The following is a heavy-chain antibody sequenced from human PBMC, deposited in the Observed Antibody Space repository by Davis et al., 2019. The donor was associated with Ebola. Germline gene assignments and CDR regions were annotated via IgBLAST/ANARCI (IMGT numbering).Heavy chain of an antibody. CDR1: GYTFSIYG. Sequence: ASVKVSCKASGYTFSIYGLSWVRQAPGQGLEWMGWISAYNGNTNYAQKVQGRVTMTTDTSTGTAYLDLRSLRSDDTAVYYCARAPRRTEDLVHAMDVWGQGTKVTVSS. CDR2: ISAYNGNT. V-gene: IGHV1-18*01. CDR3: ARAPRRTEDLVHAMDV. J-gene: IGHJ6*02. D-gene: IGHD3/OR15-3a*01.